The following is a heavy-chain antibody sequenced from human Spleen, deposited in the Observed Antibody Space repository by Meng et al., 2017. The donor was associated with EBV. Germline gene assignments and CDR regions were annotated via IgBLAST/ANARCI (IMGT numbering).Heavy chain of an antibody. Sequence: QGQLQQWGAGLLKPSETLSLTCAVYGGSFSAYYWNWIRQSPGKGREWIGEINHSGSTNYNPSLKSRVTISLDTSKNQFFLKLNSVTAADTAVYYCARGQNYYDSGDYYFAYWGQGTLVTVSS. V-gene: IGHV4-34*01. CDR1: GGSFSAYY. CDR3: ARGQNYYDSGDYYFAY. J-gene: IGHJ4*02. D-gene: IGHD3-22*01. CDR2: INHSGST.